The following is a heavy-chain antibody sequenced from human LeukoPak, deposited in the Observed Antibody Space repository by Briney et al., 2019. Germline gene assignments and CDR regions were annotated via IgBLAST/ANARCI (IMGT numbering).Heavy chain of an antibody. CDR1: GFTFSSYV. CDR2: ISSSSSYI. J-gene: IGHJ3*02. V-gene: IGHV3-21*01. D-gene: IGHD5-18*01. Sequence: GGSLRLSCAASGFTFSSYVTSWVRQAPGKGLEWVSSISSSSSYIYYADSVKGRFTISRDNAKNSLYLQMNSLRAEDTAVYYCARRGYSYGDHDAFDIWGQGTMVTVSS. CDR3: ARRGYSYGDHDAFDI.